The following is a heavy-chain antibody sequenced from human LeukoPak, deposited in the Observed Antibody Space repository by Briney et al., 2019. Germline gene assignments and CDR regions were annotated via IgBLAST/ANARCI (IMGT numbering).Heavy chain of an antibody. J-gene: IGHJ4*02. V-gene: IGHV3-15*01. CDR3: TRDQYSGAVAGIGY. CDR2: IKSKTDGGTT. CDR1: GFTFSNAW. Sequence: PGGSLRLSCAASGFTFSNAWMSWVRQAPGKGLEWVGRIKSKTDGGTTDYAAPVKGRFTISRDDSKSIAYLQMNSLKTEDTAVYYCTRDQYSGAVAGIGYWGQGTLVTVSS. D-gene: IGHD6-19*01.